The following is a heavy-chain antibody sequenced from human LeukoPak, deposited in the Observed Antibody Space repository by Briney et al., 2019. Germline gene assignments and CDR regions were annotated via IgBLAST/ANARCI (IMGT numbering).Heavy chain of an antibody. CDR2: ISSSSSTM. Sequence: GSLRLSCAASGFTFSTYSMNWVRQAPGKGLEWVSYISSSSSTMYYAASVKGRFTISRDNAKNSLYLQMNGLRDDDTAVYYWARELAAAFDPWGQGTLVTVSS. V-gene: IGHV3-48*02. D-gene: IGHD6-13*01. J-gene: IGHJ5*02. CDR3: ARELAAAFDP. CDR1: GFTFSTYS.